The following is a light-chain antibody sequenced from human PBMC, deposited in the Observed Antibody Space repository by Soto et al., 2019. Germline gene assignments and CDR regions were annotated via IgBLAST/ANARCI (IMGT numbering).Light chain of an antibody. V-gene: IGKV3-15*01. CDR3: QHYNNWRWT. J-gene: IGKJ1*01. CDR2: GAS. Sequence: EIVMTQSPATLSVSPGERATLSCRASRSVGSNLAWYKQKPGQAPSLLIFGASTRATGTPARFSGSGSGTEFTLTISRLQSEDFAVYYCQHYNNWRWTFGQGTKVDI. CDR1: RSVGSN.